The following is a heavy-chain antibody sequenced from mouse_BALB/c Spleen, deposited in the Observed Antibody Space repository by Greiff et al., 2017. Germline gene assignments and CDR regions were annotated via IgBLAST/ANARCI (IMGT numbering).Heavy chain of an antibody. D-gene: IGHD1-1*01. CDR3: TREYYGYWYFDV. CDR2: ISYSGST. Sequence: VQLKESGPGLVKPSQSLSLTCTVTGYSFTSDYAWYWIRQFPGNQLEWMGYISYSGSTSYNPSLKSRISITRDTSKNPFFLQLNSVTTEDTATYCCTREYYGYWYFDVWGAGTTVTVSS. CDR1: GYSFTSDYA. J-gene: IGHJ1*01. V-gene: IGHV3-2*02.